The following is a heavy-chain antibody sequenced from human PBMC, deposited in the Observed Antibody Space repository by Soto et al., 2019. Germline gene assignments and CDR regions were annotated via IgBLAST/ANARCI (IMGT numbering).Heavy chain of an antibody. V-gene: IGHV4-34*01. CDR1: GGSFSGYY. Sequence: QVPLQQWGAGLLKPSETLSLTCAVYGGSFSGYYWSWIRHPPGKGLEWIGEINHSGSTNYNPSLKGRVTISVDTSKNQFSLHLSSVTAADTAVYYCATLPYYDLWGGYYTGDSWGQGTLVTVSS. CDR3: ATLPYYDLWGGYYTGDS. J-gene: IGHJ4*02. CDR2: INHSGST. D-gene: IGHD3-3*01.